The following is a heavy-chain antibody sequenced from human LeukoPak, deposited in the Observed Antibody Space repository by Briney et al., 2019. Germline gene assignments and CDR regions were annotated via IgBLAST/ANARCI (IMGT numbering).Heavy chain of an antibody. J-gene: IGHJ4*02. V-gene: IGHV3-64*01. CDR3: ASPGAYY. CDR2: ISSNGGST. CDR1: GFTFSSYA. Sequence: HPGGSLRLSCAASGFTFSSYAMHWVRQAPGKGLEYVSAISSNGGSTYYANSVKGRFTISRDNSKNTLYLQMGSLRAEDMAVYYCASPGAYYWGQGTLVTVPS.